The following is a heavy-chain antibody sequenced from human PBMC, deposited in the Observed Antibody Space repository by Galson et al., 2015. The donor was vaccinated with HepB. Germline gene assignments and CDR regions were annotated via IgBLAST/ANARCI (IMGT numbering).Heavy chain of an antibody. V-gene: IGHV3-74*01. Sequence: SLRLSCAASGFTFSSYWMHWVRQAPGKGLVWVSRINSDGSSTSYADSVKGRFTISRDTAKNTLYLQMNSLRAEDTAVYYCARVQWSLTWLGEEYYYGMDVWGQGTTVTVSS. J-gene: IGHJ6*02. CDR1: GFTFSSYW. CDR2: INSDGSST. CDR3: ARVQWSLTWLGEEYYYGMDV. D-gene: IGHD3-10*01.